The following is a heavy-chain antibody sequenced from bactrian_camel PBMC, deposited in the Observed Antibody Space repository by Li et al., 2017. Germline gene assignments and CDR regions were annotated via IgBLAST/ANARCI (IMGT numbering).Heavy chain of an antibody. CDR1: GYTYNRNC. J-gene: IGHJ4*01. D-gene: IGHD3*01. CDR3: TKDRSYGTRNWVQST. V-gene: IGHV3S1*01. CDR2: IATGSGNT. Sequence: VQLVESGGGSVQAGGSLRLSCAASGYTYNRNCMAWFRQAPGKEREGVARIATGSGNTYYADSVKGRFTISRDNAKNTLYLQMNSLKPEDTAMYYCTKDRSYGTRNWVQSTRGQGTQVTVS.